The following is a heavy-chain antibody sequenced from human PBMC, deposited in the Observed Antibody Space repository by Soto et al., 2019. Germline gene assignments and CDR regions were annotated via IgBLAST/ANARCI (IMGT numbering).Heavy chain of an antibody. CDR3: ARDRVPLLWFGPDY. V-gene: IGHV1-18*01. Sequence: ASVKVSCKASGYTFTSYGISWVRQAPGQGLEWMGWISAYNGNTNYAQKHQGRVTMTTDTSTSTAYMELRSLRSDDTAVYYCARDRVPLLWFGPDYWGQGTLVTVSS. D-gene: IGHD3-10*01. CDR1: GYTFTSYG. J-gene: IGHJ4*02. CDR2: ISAYNGNT.